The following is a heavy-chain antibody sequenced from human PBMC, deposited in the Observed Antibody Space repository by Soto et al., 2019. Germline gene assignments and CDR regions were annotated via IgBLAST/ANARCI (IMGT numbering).Heavy chain of an antibody. J-gene: IGHJ6*02. Sequence: PGGSLRLSCAASGFTFSSYAMHWVRQAPGKGLEWVAVISYDGSNKYYADSVKGRFTISRDNSKNTLYLQMNSLRAEDTAVYYCARDLTYYDLYYYYYGMDGWGQGNTVTFSS. CDR1: GFTFSSYA. D-gene: IGHD3-3*01. CDR3: ARDLTYYDLYYYYYGMDG. CDR2: ISYDGSNK. V-gene: IGHV3-30-3*01.